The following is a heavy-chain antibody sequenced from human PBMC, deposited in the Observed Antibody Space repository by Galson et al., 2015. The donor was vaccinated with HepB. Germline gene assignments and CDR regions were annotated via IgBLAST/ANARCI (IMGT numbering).Heavy chain of an antibody. CDR3: ARDLGYCSGGSCYLSTNYYYGMDV. CDR2: ISYDGSDK. CDR1: GFTVSSYA. V-gene: IGHV3-30-3*01. Sequence: SLRLSCAASGFTVSSYAIHWVRQAPGKGLEWAAVISYDGSDKYYADSVKGRFTVSRDNSKNTLYLQMNSLRAEDTAVYYCARDLGYCSGGSCYLSTNYYYGMDVWGQGTTVTVSS. J-gene: IGHJ6*02. D-gene: IGHD2-15*01.